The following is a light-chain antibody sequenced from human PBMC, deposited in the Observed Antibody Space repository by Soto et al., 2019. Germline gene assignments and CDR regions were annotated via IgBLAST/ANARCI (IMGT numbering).Light chain of an antibody. V-gene: IGKV3-11*01. CDR1: HSVSSY. CDR2: DAS. CDR3: QQRSSWPPIT. J-gene: IGKJ5*01. Sequence: EIVLTQSPATLSLSPGESATLSCRASHSVSSYLVWYQQKPGQAPRLLIYDASNRATGIPARFSGSGSGTDFTLTISRLEPEDFAVYYCQQRSSWPPITFGQGTRLEIK.